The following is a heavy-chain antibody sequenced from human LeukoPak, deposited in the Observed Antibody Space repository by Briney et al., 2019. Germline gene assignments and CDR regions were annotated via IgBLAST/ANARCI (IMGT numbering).Heavy chain of an antibody. CDR3: ARAEKAVAGTAVDY. CDR1: GCTFSSYT. V-gene: IGHV1-69*02. J-gene: IGHJ4*02. D-gene: IGHD6-19*01. Sequence: ASVKVSCKASGCTFSSYTISWVRQAPGQGLEWMGRIIPILGIENYAQKFQGRVTITADKSTRTAYMELSSLRSEDTAVYYCARAEKAVAGTAVDYWGQGTLVTVSS. CDR2: IIPILGIE.